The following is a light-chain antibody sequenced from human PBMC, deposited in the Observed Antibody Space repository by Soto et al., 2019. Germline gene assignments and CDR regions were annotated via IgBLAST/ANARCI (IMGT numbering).Light chain of an antibody. J-gene: IGKJ1*01. Sequence: EIVLTQSPATLSLSPGERATLSCRASQRVSSSSLAWYQHKPGQSPRLLIFGVSSRATDIPDRFSGSGSGTDFTLTINRLEPEDFAAYYCQQFGSSPLTFGQGTKVDIK. V-gene: IGKV3-20*01. CDR2: GVS. CDR1: QRVSSSS. CDR3: QQFGSSPLT.